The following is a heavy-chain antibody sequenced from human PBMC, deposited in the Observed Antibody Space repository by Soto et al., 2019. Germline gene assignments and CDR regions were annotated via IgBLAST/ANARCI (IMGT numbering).Heavy chain of an antibody. J-gene: IGHJ2*01. D-gene: IGHD1-26*01. V-gene: IGHV4-34*01. CDR3: ARAVWEVGASSGWYFDL. Sequence: LSLTCAVYGGSFSGYYWSWIRQPPGKGLEWIGEINHSGSTNYNPSLKSRVTISVDTSKNQFSLKLSSVTAADTAVYYCARAVWEVGASSGWYFDLWGRGTLVTVS. CDR2: INHSGST. CDR1: GGSFSGYY.